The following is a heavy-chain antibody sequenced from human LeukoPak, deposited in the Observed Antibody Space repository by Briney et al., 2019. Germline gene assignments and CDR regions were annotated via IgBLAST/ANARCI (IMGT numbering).Heavy chain of an antibody. CDR2: ISSSGSTI. D-gene: IGHD1-7*01. CDR3: AREAMGTTFSAWFDP. V-gene: IGHV3-48*03. CDR1: GFTFSSYE. Sequence: GGSLRLSCAASGFTFSSYEMNWVRQAPGKGLEWVSYISSSGSTIYYADSVKGRFTISRDNAKNTMFLQFNTLRPEDTAVYYCAREAMGTTFSAWFDPWGQGTLVTVSS. J-gene: IGHJ5*02.